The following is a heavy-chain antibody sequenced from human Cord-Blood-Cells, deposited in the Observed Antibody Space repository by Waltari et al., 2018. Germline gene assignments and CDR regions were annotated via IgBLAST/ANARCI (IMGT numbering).Heavy chain of an antibody. J-gene: IGHJ4*02. CDR1: GGSIRSSSYY. V-gene: IGHV4-39*01. CDR2: ISYSGST. Sequence: QLQLQESGPRLVKPSEPLSLTCTVSGGSIRSSSYYWGWTRQPTGKVLEWIGSISYSGSTYYTPSLKTRVTISVDTSKNQFSLKLSSVTAADTAVYYCARLGTIFGVVIIPAYFDYWGQGTLVTVSS. CDR3: ARLGTIFGVVIIPAYFDY. D-gene: IGHD3-3*01.